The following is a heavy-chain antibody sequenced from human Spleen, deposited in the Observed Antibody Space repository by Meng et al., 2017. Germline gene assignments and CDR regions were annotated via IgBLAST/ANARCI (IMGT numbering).Heavy chain of an antibody. D-gene: IGHD3-22*01. Sequence: QVQRPDGGAVLSKPSVPTSLICTFYGGSFSGYYWSWIRQPPGKGLEWIGEINHSGSTNHNPSLKRRVTISVDTFKNQFSLKLSSVTAADTAVYYCAVVVTEEVSIVEHWGQGTLVTVSS. CDR2: INHSGST. V-gene: IGHV4-34*01. CDR3: AVVVTEEVSIVEH. J-gene: IGHJ1*01. CDR1: GGSFSGYY.